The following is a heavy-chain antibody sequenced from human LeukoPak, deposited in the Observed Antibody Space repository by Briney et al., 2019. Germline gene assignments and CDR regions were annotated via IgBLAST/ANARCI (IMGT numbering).Heavy chain of an antibody. CDR1: GFTFSSYA. CDR2: ISYDGVNI. J-gene: IGHJ4*02. V-gene: IGHV3-30*18. Sequence: GRSLRLSCAAAGFTFSSYAMDWVRQGPGRGLEWVAVISYDGVNIHYADAVRGRFTISRDNSKTALYLQMNSLRAEDTAVYYCAKEEAGISCVYWGQGTLVTVSP. CDR3: AKEEAGISCVY. D-gene: IGHD3-3*02.